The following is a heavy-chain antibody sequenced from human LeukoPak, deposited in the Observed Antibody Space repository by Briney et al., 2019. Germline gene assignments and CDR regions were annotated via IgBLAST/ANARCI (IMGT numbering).Heavy chain of an antibody. CDR1: GFTFSSYA. Sequence: GGSLRLSCAASGFTFSSYAMSWVRHAPAKGLEWVSAISGSGGSTYYADSAKGRFIIFRDNSKNTLYLQTNSLRAEDTAVYYCEKTLNDFWSGYNYFDYWGQGTLVTVSS. CDR3: EKTLNDFWSGYNYFDY. CDR2: ISGSGGST. V-gene: IGHV3-23*01. D-gene: IGHD3-3*01. J-gene: IGHJ4*02.